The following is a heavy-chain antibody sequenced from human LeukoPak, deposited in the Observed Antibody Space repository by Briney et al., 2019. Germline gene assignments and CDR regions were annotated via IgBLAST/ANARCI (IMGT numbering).Heavy chain of an antibody. Sequence: GGSLRLSCAASGLTFSSYAMHWVRQAPGKGLEWVAVISYDGSNKYYADSVKGRFTISGDNSKNTLYLQMNSLRAEDTAVYYCAREGYYDFWSGYYTLYYYYYMDVWGKGTTVTVSS. D-gene: IGHD3-3*01. CDR1: GLTFSSYA. J-gene: IGHJ6*03. CDR2: ISYDGSNK. V-gene: IGHV3-30*04. CDR3: AREGYYDFWSGYYTLYYYYYMDV.